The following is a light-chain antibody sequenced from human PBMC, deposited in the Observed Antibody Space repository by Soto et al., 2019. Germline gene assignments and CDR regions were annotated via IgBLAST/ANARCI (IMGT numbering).Light chain of an antibody. CDR1: SSDIGGYNY. Sequence: QSALTQPRSVSGSPGQSVTISCTGTSSDIGGYNYVSWYQQHLGKAPKLMIYTVTKRPSGVPDRFSGSKSDNTASLTSSGLQADDEAEYYCCSYAGSSSYVFGTGTKLTVL. V-gene: IGLV2-11*01. J-gene: IGLJ1*01. CDR2: TVT. CDR3: CSYAGSSSYV.